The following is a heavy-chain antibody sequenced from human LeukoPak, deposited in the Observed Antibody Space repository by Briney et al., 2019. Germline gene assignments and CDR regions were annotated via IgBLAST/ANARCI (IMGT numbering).Heavy chain of an antibody. Sequence: AGTLRLSCTASGFTVSSNYMSCVRQAPGKGLEWVSVIYSGGSPYYPDYVQGRFTISRDNSKNTLYLQMNSLRAEDTAVYYCARDRRGPDYTGNLDYWGQGTLVTVSS. V-gene: IGHV3-66*01. CDR2: IYSGGSP. CDR3: ARDRRGPDYTGNLDY. D-gene: IGHD4-11*01. J-gene: IGHJ4*02. CDR1: GFTVSSNY.